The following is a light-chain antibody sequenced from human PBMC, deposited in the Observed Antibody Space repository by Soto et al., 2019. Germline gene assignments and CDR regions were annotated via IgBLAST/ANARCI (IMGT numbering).Light chain of an antibody. CDR2: DVN. J-gene: IGLJ1*01. V-gene: IGLV2-8*01. CDR1: SSDVGGYNY. Sequence: QSALTQPPSASGSPGQSVTISCTGTSSDVGGYNYVSWYQQHPGKAPQVLIYDVNKRPSGVPDRFSGSKSGNTASLTVSGLQAEDEADYYCSSQACSNNPFVFGTGTKLTVL. CDR3: SSQACSNNPFV.